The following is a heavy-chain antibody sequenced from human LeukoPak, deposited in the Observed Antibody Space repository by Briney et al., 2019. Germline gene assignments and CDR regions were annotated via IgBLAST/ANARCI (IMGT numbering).Heavy chain of an antibody. CDR2: IIPIFGTA. Sequence: PVKVSCKASGDIFRSYAISWVRQAPGQGLEWMGGIIPIFGTANYAQKFQGRVTITADESTSTAYMELSSLRSEDTAVYYCARGYGVLRYFDGYFDYWGQGTLVTVSS. CDR3: ARGYGVLRYFDGYFDY. CDR1: GDIFRSYA. V-gene: IGHV1-69*13. J-gene: IGHJ4*02. D-gene: IGHD3-9*01.